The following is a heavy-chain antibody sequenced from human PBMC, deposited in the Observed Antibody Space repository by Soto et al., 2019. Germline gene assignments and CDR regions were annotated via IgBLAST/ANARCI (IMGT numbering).Heavy chain of an antibody. J-gene: IGHJ3*02. CDR1: GFTFSSYS. CDR2: ISSSSYI. D-gene: IGHD2-15*01. CDR3: ARDVAPGYCSGGSCDAFDI. V-gene: IGHV3-21*01. Sequence: GGSLRLSCAASGFTFSSYSMNWVRQAPGKGLEWVSSISSSSYIYYADSVKGRFTISRDNAKNSLYLQMNSLRAEDTAVYYCARDVAPGYCSGGSCDAFDIWGQGTMVTVSS.